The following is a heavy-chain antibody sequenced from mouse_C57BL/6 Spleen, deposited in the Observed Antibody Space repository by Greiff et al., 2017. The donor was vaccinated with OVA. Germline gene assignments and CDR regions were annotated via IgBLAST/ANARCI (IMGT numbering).Heavy chain of an antibody. CDR2: ILPGSGST. V-gene: IGHV1-9*01. J-gene: IGHJ3*01. D-gene: IGHD2-4*01. Sequence: VQLQQSGAELMKPGASVKLSCKATGYTFTGYWIEWVKQRPGHGLEWIGEILPGSGSTNYNDKFKGKATFTADTSSNTAYMQLSSLTTEDSAVYYCARSGYYDYDAWFAYWGQGTLVTVSA. CDR3: ARSGYYDYDAWFAY. CDR1: GYTFTGYW.